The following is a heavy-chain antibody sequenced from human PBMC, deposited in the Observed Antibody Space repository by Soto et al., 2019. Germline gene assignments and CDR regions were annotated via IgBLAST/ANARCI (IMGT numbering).Heavy chain of an antibody. CDR2: VNREGTST. J-gene: IGHJ4*02. V-gene: IGHV3-74*03. Sequence: GGSLRLSCAASGFTFNNFWMHWVRQVPGRGPEWVSRVNREGTSTTYADSVKGRFTISRDNAKNMLFLQMSSLRVEDAAVYYCARAGSGSGNYDYWGRGTQVTVSS. D-gene: IGHD3-10*01. CDR1: GFTFNNFW. CDR3: ARAGSGSGNYDY.